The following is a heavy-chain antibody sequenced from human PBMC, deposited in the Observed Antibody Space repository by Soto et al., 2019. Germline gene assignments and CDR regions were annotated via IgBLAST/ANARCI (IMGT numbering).Heavy chain of an antibody. CDR2: IYYSGST. J-gene: IGHJ6*02. CDR3: ASGVRGHTGTKNYYGMDV. D-gene: IGHD1-7*01. V-gene: IGHV4-31*03. Sequence: SETLSLTCTVSGGSISSGVYYWSWIRQHPGKGLEWIGYIYYSGSTYYNPSLKSRVTISVDTSKNQFSLKLSSVTVADTAVYYCASGVRGHTGTKNYYGMDVWGQGTTVTVSS. CDR1: GGSISSGVYY.